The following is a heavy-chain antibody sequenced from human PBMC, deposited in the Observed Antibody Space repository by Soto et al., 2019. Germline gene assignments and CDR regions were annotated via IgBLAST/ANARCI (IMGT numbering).Heavy chain of an antibody. CDR2: TYYRSKWYN. CDR3: SRCASGTPDRYGMDV. J-gene: IGHJ6*02. Sequence: SQTLSLTFAISGDSVSSNRCAWNCISQSPSRGLEWLGRTYYRSKWYNEYAVSVKSRITINPDTSKNQFSLHLNSVTPDDTAVYYCSRCASGTPDRYGMDVWGQGTTVTVSS. V-gene: IGHV6-1*01. CDR1: GDSVSSNRCA. D-gene: IGHD3-10*01.